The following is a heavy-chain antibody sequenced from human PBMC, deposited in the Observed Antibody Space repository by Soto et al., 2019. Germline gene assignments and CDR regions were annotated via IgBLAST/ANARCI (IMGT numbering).Heavy chain of an antibody. Sequence: SSETLSLTCTVSGGSISSSSYYWGWIRQPPGKGLEWIGSIYYSGSTYYNPSLKSRVTISVDTSNNQFSLKLSSVTAADTAVYYCARRPVRDFWSGYYSDYYGMDVWGQGTTVTVSS. J-gene: IGHJ6*02. CDR3: ARRPVRDFWSGYYSDYYGMDV. V-gene: IGHV4-39*01. CDR1: GGSISSSSYY. CDR2: IYYSGST. D-gene: IGHD3-3*01.